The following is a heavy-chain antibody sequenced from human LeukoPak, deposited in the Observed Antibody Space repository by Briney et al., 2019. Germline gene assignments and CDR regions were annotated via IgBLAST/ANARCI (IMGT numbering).Heavy chain of an antibody. J-gene: IGHJ4*02. CDR1: GGSISSYY. CDR2: IYYSGST. CDR3: ARVPREYYDFWSGYYTGMPDY. D-gene: IGHD3-3*01. Sequence: SETLSLTCTVSGGSISSYYWSWIRQPPGKGLEWIGYIYYSGSTYYNPSLKSRVTISVDTSKNQFSLKLSSVTAADTAVYYCARVPREYYDFWSGYYTGMPDYWGQGTLVTVSS. V-gene: IGHV4-59*12.